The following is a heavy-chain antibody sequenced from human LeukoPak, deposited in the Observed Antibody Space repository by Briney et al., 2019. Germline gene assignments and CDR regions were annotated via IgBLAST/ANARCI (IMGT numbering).Heavy chain of an antibody. D-gene: IGHD3-3*01. CDR1: GGTFSSYA. CDR3: ARERSTIFGVVTMRWFDP. J-gene: IGHJ5*02. V-gene: IGHV1-69*05. Sequence: ASVKVSCKASGGTFSSYAISWVRQAPGQGLEWMGGIIPIFGTANYAQKFQGRVTITTDESTSTAYMELSSLRSEDTAVYYCARERSTIFGVVTMRWFDPWGQGTLITVSS. CDR2: IIPIFGTA.